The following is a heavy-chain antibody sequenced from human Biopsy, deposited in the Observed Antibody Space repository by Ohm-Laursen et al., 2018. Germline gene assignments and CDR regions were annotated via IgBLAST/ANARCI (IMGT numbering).Heavy chain of an antibody. J-gene: IGHJ3*02. CDR3: ARDEGLLRAFDI. D-gene: IGHD1-26*01. CDR2: IYYSGTT. CDR1: GGSISSYY. V-gene: IGHV4-59*12. Sequence: TLSLTCTVSGGSISSYYWNWIRQPPGKGLEWIGYIYYSGTTDYSPSLKSRVSMSVDTSKNHFSLNLTSVTAADTAVYYCARDEGLLRAFDIWGQGTLGTVSS.